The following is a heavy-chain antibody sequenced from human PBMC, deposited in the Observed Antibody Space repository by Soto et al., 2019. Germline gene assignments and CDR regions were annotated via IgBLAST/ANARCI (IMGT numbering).Heavy chain of an antibody. CDR2: INSDGSST. V-gene: IGHV3-74*01. J-gene: IGHJ6*02. D-gene: IGHD2-2*01. CDR1: GFTFSSYW. Sequence: GGSLRLSCAAAGFTFSSYWMHWVRQAPGKGLVWVSRINSDGSSTSYADSVKGRFTISRDNAKNTLYLQMNSLRAEDTAVYYCARARTRIVVVPAASYGMDVWGQGTTVTVS. CDR3: ARARTRIVVVPAASYGMDV.